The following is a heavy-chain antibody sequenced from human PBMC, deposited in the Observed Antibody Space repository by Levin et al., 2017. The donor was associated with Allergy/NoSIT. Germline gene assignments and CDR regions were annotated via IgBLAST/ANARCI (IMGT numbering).Heavy chain of an antibody. V-gene: IGHV3-74*03. J-gene: IGHJ4*02. CDR2: INSDATII. CDR1: RFTFSSHW. D-gene: IGHD6-19*01. CDR3: AGGWVADNDF. Sequence: GGSLRLSCTVSRFTFSSHWMHWVRRAPGKGLTWVSLINSDATIITYAASVKGRFTISRDNARNTVYLEMNSLRVEDTAVYYCAGGWVADNDFWGQGILVNVS.